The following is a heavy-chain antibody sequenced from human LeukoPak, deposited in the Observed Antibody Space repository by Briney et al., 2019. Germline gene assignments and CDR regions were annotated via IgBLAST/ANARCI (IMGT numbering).Heavy chain of an antibody. CDR1: GITVSRYW. D-gene: IGHD1-26*01. V-gene: IGHV3-7*03. CDR2: IKQDENEQ. CDR3: ATYSGVHHKTFDD. J-gene: IGHJ4*02. Sequence: GGSLRLSCAASGITVSRYWMSWVRQTPGGGLEWVANIKQDENEQDYVDSVRGRFTISRDNVKNSLYLQMNSLRVEDTALYFCATYSGVHHKTFDDWGQGTLVTVSS.